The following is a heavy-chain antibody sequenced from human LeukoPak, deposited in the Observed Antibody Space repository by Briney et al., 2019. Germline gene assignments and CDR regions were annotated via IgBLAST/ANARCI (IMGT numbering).Heavy chain of an antibody. V-gene: IGHV4-30-2*02. D-gene: IGHD2-15*01. J-gene: IGHJ4*02. CDR1: GGSISSGGYY. Sequence: SQTLSLTCTVSGGSISSGGYYWSWIRQPPGKGLEWIGYIYHSGSTTYNPSLKTRVTISVDTSKNQCSLKLSSVTAADTAVYYCARYSIETALDSWGQGTLVTVSS. CDR2: IYHSGST. CDR3: ARYSIETALDS.